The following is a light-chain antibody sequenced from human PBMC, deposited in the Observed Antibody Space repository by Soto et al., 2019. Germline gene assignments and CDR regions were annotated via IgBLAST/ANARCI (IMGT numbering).Light chain of an antibody. CDR1: ESISSEY. CDR3: QEYNHWHPVT. CDR2: GAS. J-gene: IGKJ4*01. V-gene: IGKV3D-20*02. Sequence: DIVLTQSPCTLSLSAPERGSLXVRSIESISSEYLAWYQQRPGQAPRLLIYGASSRATGVPDRFSGSGPGTEFSLTISSLQSEDFAVYYCQEYNHWHPVTFGGGTKVDIK.